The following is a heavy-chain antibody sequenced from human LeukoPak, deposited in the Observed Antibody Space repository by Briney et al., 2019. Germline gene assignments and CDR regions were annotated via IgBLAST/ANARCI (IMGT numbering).Heavy chain of an antibody. J-gene: IGHJ4*02. Sequence: GGSLRLSCAASGFTFSSNWIHWVRQVPGKGLVWVSRISPDGTSTTYADSVKGRFTISRDNAKNTLYLQMNTLRAEDTAVYYCARDPYDSSWGLCYFDYWGQGNLVTVSS. CDR1: GFTFSSNW. D-gene: IGHD3-22*01. CDR3: ARDPYDSSWGLCYFDY. V-gene: IGHV3-74*01. CDR2: ISPDGTST.